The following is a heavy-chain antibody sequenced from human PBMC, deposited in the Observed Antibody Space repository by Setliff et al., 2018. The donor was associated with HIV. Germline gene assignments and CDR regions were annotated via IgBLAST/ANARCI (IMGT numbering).Heavy chain of an antibody. CDR2: IYYSGST. CDR3: ARGRGSSSSWPIDY. V-gene: IGHV4-39*07. D-gene: IGHD6-13*01. CDR1: GGSISSSSYY. Sequence: SETLSLTCTVSGGSISSSSYYWGWIRQPPGKGLEWIGSIYYSGSTYYNPSLTSRVTISVDTSKNQFSLKLSSVTAADTAVYFCARGRGSSSSWPIDYWGQGTLVTVSS. J-gene: IGHJ4*02.